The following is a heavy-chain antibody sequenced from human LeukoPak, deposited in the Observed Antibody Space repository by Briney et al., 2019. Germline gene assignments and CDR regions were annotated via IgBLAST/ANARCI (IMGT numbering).Heavy chain of an antibody. CDR1: GYSFTSYW. J-gene: IGHJ4*02. V-gene: IGHV5-51*01. D-gene: IGHD3-16*01. CDR3: ARLRGNYFDY. CDR2: IYPDDSDI. Sequence: GESLKISCKGSGYSFTSYWIGWVRQMPGKALEWMGIIYPDDSDITYSPSFQGQVTISADKSISTAYLQWSSLKASDTAIYYCARLRGNYFDYWGQGALVTVSS.